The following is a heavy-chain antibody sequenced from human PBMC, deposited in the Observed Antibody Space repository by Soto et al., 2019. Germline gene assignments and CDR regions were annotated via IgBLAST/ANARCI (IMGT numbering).Heavy chain of an antibody. J-gene: IGHJ5*02. CDR3: ARDLGYCRSGTCYREWFDP. CDR2: VSGDNGHT. D-gene: IGHD2-15*01. Sequence: QVQLVQSGAEVKKPGASVKVSCKASGYTFTTHGISWVRQAPGQGLEWMGWVSGDNGHTNYAQSLQGRVTMTTDTCTNTAYMELRSLRSDDTAVYYWARDLGYCRSGTCYREWFDPWGQGTLVTVSS. V-gene: IGHV1-18*01. CDR1: GYTFTTHG.